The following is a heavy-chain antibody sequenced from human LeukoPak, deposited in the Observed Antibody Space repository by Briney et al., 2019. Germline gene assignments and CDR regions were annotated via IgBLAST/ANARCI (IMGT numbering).Heavy chain of an antibody. V-gene: IGHV4-39*01. CDR1: GGSISSSSYY. J-gene: IGHJ4*02. D-gene: IGHD4-11*01. CDR3: ARTTPNYYFDY. CDR2: IYYSGST. Sequence: PSETLSLTRTVSGGSISSSSYYWGWIRQPPGKGLEWIGSIYYSGSTYYNPSLKSRVTISVDTSKNQFSLKLSSVTAADTAVYYCARTTPNYYFDYWGQGTLVTVSS.